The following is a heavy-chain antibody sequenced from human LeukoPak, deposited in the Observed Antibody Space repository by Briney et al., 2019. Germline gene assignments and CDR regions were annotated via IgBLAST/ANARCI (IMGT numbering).Heavy chain of an antibody. CDR1: GFTFSTYS. CDR2: ISSGGGTI. J-gene: IGHJ4*02. CDR3: AKDTSIGRYCTNGVCSPFDY. Sequence: PGGSLRLSCAASGFTFSTYSMNWVRQAPGKGLEWVSVISSGGGTIYYADSVKGRFTISRDNSKNTLYLQMNSLRDDDTAVYYCAKDTSIGRYCTNGVCSPFDYWGQGTLVTVSS. V-gene: IGHV3-23*01. D-gene: IGHD2-8*01.